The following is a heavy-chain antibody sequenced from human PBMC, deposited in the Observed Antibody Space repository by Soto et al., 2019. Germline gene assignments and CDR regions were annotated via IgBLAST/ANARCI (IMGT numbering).Heavy chain of an antibody. D-gene: IGHD6-13*01. CDR3: ARAIAAAGSY. V-gene: IGHV3-7*03. J-gene: IGHJ4*02. Sequence: GGSLRLSCAASGFTFSSYSMNWVRQAPGKGLEWVANINQDGSKEYYVASVKGRFTISRDNAKNSLYLQMNSLRAEDTAVYYCARAIAAAGSYWGQGTLVTVSS. CDR1: GFTFSSYS. CDR2: INQDGSKE.